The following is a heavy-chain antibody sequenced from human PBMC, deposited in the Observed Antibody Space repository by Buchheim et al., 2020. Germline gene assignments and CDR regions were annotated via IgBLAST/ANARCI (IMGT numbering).Heavy chain of an antibody. CDR2: ISYDGSNK. Sequence: QVQLVESGGGVVQPGRSLRLSCAASGFTFSSYAMHWVRQAPGKGLEWVAVISYDGSNKYYADSVKGRFTISRDTSKNKLYLQMNSLRAEDTAVYYCAREIPPLGDYGMDVWGQGTT. D-gene: IGHD3-16*01. CDR1: GFTFSSYA. V-gene: IGHV3-30-3*01. J-gene: IGHJ6*02. CDR3: AREIPPLGDYGMDV.